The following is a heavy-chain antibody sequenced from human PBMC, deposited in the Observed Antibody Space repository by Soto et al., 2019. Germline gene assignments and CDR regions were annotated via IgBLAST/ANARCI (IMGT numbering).Heavy chain of an antibody. J-gene: IGHJ4*02. V-gene: IGHV3-23*01. CDR3: AKGAIDTASIPYYFDY. CDR1: GFTFSSYA. Sequence: GGSLRLSCAASGFTFSSYAMSWVRQAPGKGLEWVSAISGSGGSTYYADSVKGRFTISRDNSKNTLYLQMNSLRAEDTAVYYCAKGAIDTASIPYYFDYWGQGTLVTVSS. D-gene: IGHD5-18*01. CDR2: ISGSGGST.